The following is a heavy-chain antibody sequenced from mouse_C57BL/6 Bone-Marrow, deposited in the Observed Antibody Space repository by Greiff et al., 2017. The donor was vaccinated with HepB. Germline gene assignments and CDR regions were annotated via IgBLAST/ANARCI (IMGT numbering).Heavy chain of an antibody. CDR3: ARPQLGRIAY. V-gene: IGHV1-81*01. CDR2: IYPRSGNT. D-gene: IGHD4-1*02. Sequence: VQLQHSGAELARPGASVKLSCKASGYTFTSYGISWVKQRTGQGLEWIGEIYPRSGNTYYNEKFKGKATLTADKSSSTAYMELRSLTSEDSAVYFCARPQLGRIAYWGQGTLVTVSA. CDR1: GYTFTSYG. J-gene: IGHJ3*01.